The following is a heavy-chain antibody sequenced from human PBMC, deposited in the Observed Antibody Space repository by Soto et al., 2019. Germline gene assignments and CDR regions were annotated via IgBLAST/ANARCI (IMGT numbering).Heavy chain of an antibody. J-gene: IGHJ6*02. Sequence: PSETLSLTCAVYGGSFSGYYWSWIRQPPGKGLEWIGEINHSGSTNYNPSLKSRVTISVDTSKNQFSLKLSSVTAADTAVYYCASNSAGRYYYYYYGMDVWGQGTTVTVSS. V-gene: IGHV4-34*01. D-gene: IGHD1-20*01. CDR2: INHSGST. CDR1: GGSFSGYY. CDR3: ASNSAGRYYYYYYGMDV.